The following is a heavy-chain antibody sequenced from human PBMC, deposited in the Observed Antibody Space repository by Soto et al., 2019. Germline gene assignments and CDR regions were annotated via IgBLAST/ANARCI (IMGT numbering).Heavy chain of an antibody. V-gene: IGHV1-69*13. CDR3: ARVAGYCSSTSCYKCGTYPPRYYYYGMDV. J-gene: IGHJ6*02. CDR1: GGTFSSYA. D-gene: IGHD2-2*02. CDR2: IIPIFGTA. Sequence: GASVKVSCKASGGTFSSYAISWVRQAPGQGLEWMGGIIPIFGTANYAQKFQGRVTITADESTSTAYMELSSLRSEDTAVYYCARVAGYCSSTSCYKCGTYPPRYYYYGMDVWGQGTTVTVSS.